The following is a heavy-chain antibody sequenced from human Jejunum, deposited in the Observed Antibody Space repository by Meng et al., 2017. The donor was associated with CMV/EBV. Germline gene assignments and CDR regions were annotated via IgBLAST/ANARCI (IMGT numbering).Heavy chain of an antibody. J-gene: IGHJ4*02. CDR1: GFTFSSFA. V-gene: IGHV3-23*01. D-gene: IGHD2-15*01. CDR3: ARLSDS. CDR2: IRGSDDKT. Sequence: SLKISCEASGFTFSSFAMTWVRQAPGKGLEWVSTIRGSDDKTYYSDSVRGRFTISRDNSKNTLYLQMNSLRAEDTAVYYCARLSDSWGQGTLVTVSS.